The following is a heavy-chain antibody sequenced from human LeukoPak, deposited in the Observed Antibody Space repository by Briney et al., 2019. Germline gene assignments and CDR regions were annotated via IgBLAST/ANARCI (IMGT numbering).Heavy chain of an antibody. D-gene: IGHD6-13*01. CDR2: IYTSGST. CDR1: GGSISSYY. V-gene: IGHV4-4*07. J-gene: IGHJ4*02. CDR3: ARDNQTRAAAVGFDY. Sequence: SETLSLTCTGSGGSISSYYWSWIRQPAGKGLEWIGRIYTSGSTNYNPSLKSRVTMSVDTSKNQFPLKLSSVTAADTAVYYCARDNQTRAAAVGFDYWGQGTLVTVSS.